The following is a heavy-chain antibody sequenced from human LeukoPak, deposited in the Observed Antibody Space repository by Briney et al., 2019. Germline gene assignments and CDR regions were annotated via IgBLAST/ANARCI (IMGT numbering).Heavy chain of an antibody. V-gene: IGHV1-24*01. CDR1: GYTLTELS. Sequence: ASVTVSCKVSGYTLTELSMHWVGQGPGKGLEWMGGFDPEYGKTIYAQNFQGRFTMTEDTSSDTAYMELSSLRSEDTAVYYCATLSSGWSYAMLNFDHWGQGTLVTVSS. D-gene: IGHD6-19*01. CDR3: ATLSSGWSYAMLNFDH. CDR2: FDPEYGKT. J-gene: IGHJ4*02.